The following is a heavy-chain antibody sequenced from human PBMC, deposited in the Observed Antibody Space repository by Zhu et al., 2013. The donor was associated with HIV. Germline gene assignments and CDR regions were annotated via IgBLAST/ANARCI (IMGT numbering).Heavy chain of an antibody. Sequence: QVQLVESGGGVVQPGRSLRLSCADSGLTFSSYAMHWVRQAPGKGLEWVAVISSDGSAKYYLDSVKGRFTISRDNSKNTLYLQMNSLRAEDTAVYYCARVKMSSPNIQLWFDYWGQGTLVTVSS. D-gene: IGHD5-18*01. CDR3: ARVKMSSPNIQLWFDY. V-gene: IGHV3-30-3*01. J-gene: IGHJ4*02. CDR1: GLTFSSYA. CDR2: ISSDGSAK.